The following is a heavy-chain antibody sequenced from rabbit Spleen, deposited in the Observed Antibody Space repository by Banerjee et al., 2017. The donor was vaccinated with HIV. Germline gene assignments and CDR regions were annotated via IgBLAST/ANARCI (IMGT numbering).Heavy chain of an antibody. D-gene: IGHD8-1*01. V-gene: IGHV1S40*01. Sequence: QSLEESGGDLVKPGASLTLTCKASGFDFTSTYYMCWVRQAPGKGLELIACIDTSIINTAYATWAKGRFTCSKTSSTTVTLQMTRLTAADTATYFCARDTASSFSSYGMDLWGPGTLVTVS. CDR2: IDTSIINT. CDR3: ARDTASSFSSYGMDL. CDR1: GFDFTSTYY. J-gene: IGHJ6*01.